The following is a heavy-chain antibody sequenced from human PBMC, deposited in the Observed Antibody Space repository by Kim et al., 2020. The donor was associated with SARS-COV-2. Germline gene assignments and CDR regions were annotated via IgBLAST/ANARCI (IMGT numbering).Heavy chain of an antibody. Sequence: SETLSLTCAVYGGSFSGYYWSWIRQPPGKGLEWIGEINHSGSTNYNPSLKSRVTISVDTSKNQFSLKLNSVTAADTAVYYCARGRDPYYYGSGSPYYYYGMDVWGQGPTVTV. J-gene: IGHJ6*02. CDR1: GGSFSGYY. CDR3: ARGRDPYYYGSGSPYYYYGMDV. CDR2: INHSGST. D-gene: IGHD3-10*01. V-gene: IGHV4-34*01.